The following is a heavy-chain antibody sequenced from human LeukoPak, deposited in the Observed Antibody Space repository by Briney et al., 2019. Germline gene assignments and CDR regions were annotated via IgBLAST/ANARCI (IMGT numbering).Heavy chain of an antibody. D-gene: IGHD2-2*01. CDR1: RGSISSGGYH. CDR2: IYHRGST. J-gene: IGHJ5*02. V-gene: IGHV4-31*03. Sequence: SQTLSLTRTVSRGSISSGGYHWSWIRQHPGKGLEWIGYIYHRGSTYYNPSLKSRISISVDTSKNQFSLKLNSVTAADTAVYYCARVWRRCSGTRCSFNWFDPWGQGTLVTVSS. CDR3: ARVWRRCSGTRCSFNWFDP.